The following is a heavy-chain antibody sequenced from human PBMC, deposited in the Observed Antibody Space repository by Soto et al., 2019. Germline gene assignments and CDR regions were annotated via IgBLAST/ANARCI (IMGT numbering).Heavy chain of an antibody. CDR2: ISAYNGNR. D-gene: IGHD6-13*01. Sequence: GASVKVSCKASGYTFTSYGISWVRQAPGQGLEWMGWISAYNGNRNYAQKFQGGVTMTTDTSTSTAYMELRSLRSDDTAVYYCARDEGIAAAGTDWNWFDPWGQGTLVTVSS. V-gene: IGHV1-18*01. CDR3: ARDEGIAAAGTDWNWFDP. CDR1: GYTFTSYG. J-gene: IGHJ5*02.